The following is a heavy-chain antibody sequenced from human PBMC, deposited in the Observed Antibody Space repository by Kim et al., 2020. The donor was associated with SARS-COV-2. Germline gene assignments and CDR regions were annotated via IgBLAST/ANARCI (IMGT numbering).Heavy chain of an antibody. CDR2: ISSSSSYI. J-gene: IGHJ4*02. D-gene: IGHD5-18*01. Sequence: GGSLRLSCAASGFTFSSYSMNWVRQAPGKGLEWVSSISSSSSYIYYADSVKGRFTISRDNAKNSLYLQMNSLRAEDTAVYYCARGQIQLWTERETTSNDYWGQGTLVTVSS. CDR3: ARGQIQLWTERETTSNDY. CDR1: GFTFSSYS. V-gene: IGHV3-21*01.